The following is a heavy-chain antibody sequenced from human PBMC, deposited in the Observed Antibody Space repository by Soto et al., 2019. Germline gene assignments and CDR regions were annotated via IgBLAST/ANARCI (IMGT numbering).Heavy chain of an antibody. J-gene: IGHJ6*02. D-gene: IGHD2-2*01. Sequence: VQLVESGGGLVQPGGSLRLSCAASGFTLDDYTMHWVRQAPGKGLEWVAGVGWNGGDIVYADSVKGRFTVSRDNTKNSLYLEMNSLRTEDTPIYYRAKDRAVVVPVSTSYFHYYGLDVWGQGTTVTVS. CDR1: GFTLDDYT. CDR2: VGWNGGDI. CDR3: AKDRAVVVPVSTSYFHYYGLDV. V-gene: IGHV3-9*01.